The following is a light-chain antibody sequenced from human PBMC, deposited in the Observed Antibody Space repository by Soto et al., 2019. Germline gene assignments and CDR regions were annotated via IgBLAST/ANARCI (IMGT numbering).Light chain of an antibody. CDR2: GTS. V-gene: IGKV3-20*01. CDR1: HSVDTKY. CDR3: QQYGTSPLT. Sequence: IVLTQSPGTLALSPGDTATLSCRTSHSVDTKYLAWYQQKPGQAPRLLIYGTSRRAPASPDRISGSGSGTDFTLTISSLEPEDFAVYYCQQYGTSPLTFGGGTKVEIK. J-gene: IGKJ4*01.